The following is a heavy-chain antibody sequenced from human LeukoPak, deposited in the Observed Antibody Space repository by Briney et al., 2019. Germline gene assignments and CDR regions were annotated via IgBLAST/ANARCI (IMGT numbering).Heavy chain of an antibody. Sequence: SETLSLTCAVYGGSFSGYYWSWIRQPPGKGLEWIGEINHSGSTNYNPSLKGRVTISVDTSKNQFSLKLSSVTAADTAVYYCASRSHSSSWARKYYYYMDVWGKGTTVTVSS. CDR2: INHSGST. J-gene: IGHJ6*03. D-gene: IGHD6-13*01. CDR1: GGSFSGYY. V-gene: IGHV4-34*01. CDR3: ASRSHSSSWARKYYYYMDV.